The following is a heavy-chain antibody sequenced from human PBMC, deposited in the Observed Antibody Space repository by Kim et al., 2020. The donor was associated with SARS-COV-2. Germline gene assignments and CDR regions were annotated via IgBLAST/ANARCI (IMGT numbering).Heavy chain of an antibody. CDR3: AKDLSARDPY. Sequence: NKYYADSEKGRFTISRDNSKNTLYLQMNSLRDEDTAVYYCAKDLSARDPYWGQGTLVTVSS. V-gene: IGHV3-30*02. J-gene: IGHJ4*02. CDR2: NK.